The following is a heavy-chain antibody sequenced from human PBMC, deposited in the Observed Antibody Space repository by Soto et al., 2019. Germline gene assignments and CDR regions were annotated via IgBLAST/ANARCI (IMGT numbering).Heavy chain of an antibody. V-gene: IGHV4-30-4*01. J-gene: IGHJ6*02. CDR3: ARDYDFWSGSPYYYYGMDV. Sequence: PSETLSLTCTVSGGSISSGDYYWSWIRQPPGKGLEWIGYIYYSGSTYYNPSLKSRVTISVDTSKNQFSLKLSSVTAADTAVYYCARDYDFWSGSPYYYYGMDVWGQGTTVTVSS. CDR1: GGSISSGDYY. D-gene: IGHD3-3*01. CDR2: IYYSGST.